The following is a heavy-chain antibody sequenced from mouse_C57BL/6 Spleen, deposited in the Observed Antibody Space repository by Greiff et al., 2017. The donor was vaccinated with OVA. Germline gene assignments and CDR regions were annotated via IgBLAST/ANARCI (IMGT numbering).Heavy chain of an antibody. D-gene: IGHD2-1*01. CDR3: ARYGYGNPWFAY. CDR1: GYAFSSSW. J-gene: IGHJ3*01. CDR2: IYPGDGDT. V-gene: IGHV1-82*01. Sequence: QVQLQQSGPELVKPGASVKISCKASGYAFSSSWVNWVKQRPGKGLEWIGRIYPGDGDTNYNGKFKGKATLTADKSSSTAYMQLSSLTSEDSAVYFCARYGYGNPWFAYWGQGTLVTVSA.